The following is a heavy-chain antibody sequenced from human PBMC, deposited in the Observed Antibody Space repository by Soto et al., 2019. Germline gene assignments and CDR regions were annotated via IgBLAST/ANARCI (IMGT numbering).Heavy chain of an antibody. D-gene: IGHD6-6*01. J-gene: IGHJ6*03. CDR3: ARDSSAQNYYYYMDV. Sequence: EASVKVSCKASGYTFTSYAMHWVRQAPGQRLEWMGWINAGNGNTKYSQKFQGRVTITRDTSASTAYMELSSLRSEDTAVYYCARDSSAQNYYYYMDVWGKGTTVTVSS. V-gene: IGHV1-3*01. CDR2: INAGNGNT. CDR1: GYTFTSYA.